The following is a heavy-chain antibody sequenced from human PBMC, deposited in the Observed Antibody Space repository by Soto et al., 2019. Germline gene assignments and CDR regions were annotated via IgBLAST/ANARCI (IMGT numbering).Heavy chain of an antibody. D-gene: IGHD5-18*01. CDR2: ISYDGSNK. J-gene: IGHJ4*02. Sequence: QVQLVESGGGVVQPGRSLRLSCAASGFTFSSYGMHWVRQAPGKGLEWVAVISYDGSNKYYADSVKGRFTISRDNSKNTLYLQMNSLRAEDTAVYYCARDIRGYSRAFDYWGQGTLVTVSS. CDR1: GFTFSSYG. CDR3: ARDIRGYSRAFDY. V-gene: IGHV3-30*03.